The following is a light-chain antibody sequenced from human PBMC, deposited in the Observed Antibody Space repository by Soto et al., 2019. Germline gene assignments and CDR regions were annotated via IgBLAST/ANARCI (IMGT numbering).Light chain of an antibody. J-gene: IGKJ4*01. CDR2: GAS. V-gene: IGKV3-20*01. CDR1: QSVSSSY. Sequence: EIVLTQSPGTLSLSPGERATLSCRASQSVSSSYLAWYQQKPGQAPRLLSYGASSRATGIPDRFSGSGSGTDFTLTISSLEPDDFAVYYGQQYGSSPLTFGGGTKVEIK. CDR3: QQYGSSPLT.